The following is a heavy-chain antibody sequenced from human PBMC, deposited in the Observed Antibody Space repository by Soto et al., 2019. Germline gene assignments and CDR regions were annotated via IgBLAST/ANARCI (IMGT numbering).Heavy chain of an antibody. J-gene: IGHJ6*02. Sequence: ASVKVSCKASGYTFTGYYMHWVRQAPGQGLEWMGWINPNSGGTNYAQKFQGWVTMTRDTSISTAYMELSRLRSDDTAVYYCARGSRSYGRTSYYYYGMDVWGQGTTVTVSS. V-gene: IGHV1-2*04. D-gene: IGHD5-18*01. CDR1: GYTFTGYY. CDR2: INPNSGGT. CDR3: ARGSRSYGRTSYYYYGMDV.